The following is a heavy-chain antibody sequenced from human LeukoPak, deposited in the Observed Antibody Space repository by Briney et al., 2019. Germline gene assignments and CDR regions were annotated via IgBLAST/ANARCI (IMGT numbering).Heavy chain of an antibody. Sequence: PGGSLRLSCAVSRFTFSSYAMSWVRQAPGKGLEWVSSISGSCHSTYYAGSVKGRFTISRDNSKNTLYLQMNSLRAEDTAVYYCAKPSSGWYFDPFDYWGQGTLVTVSS. V-gene: IGHV3-23*01. CDR1: RFTFSSYA. CDR2: ISGSCHST. D-gene: IGHD6-19*01. CDR3: AKPSSGWYFDPFDY. J-gene: IGHJ4*02.